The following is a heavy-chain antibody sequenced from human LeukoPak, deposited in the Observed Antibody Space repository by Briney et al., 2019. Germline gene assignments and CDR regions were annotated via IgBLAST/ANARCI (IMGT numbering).Heavy chain of an antibody. CDR3: ARRQAGTSWRDY. D-gene: IGHD6-13*01. J-gene: IGHJ4*02. V-gene: IGHV4-39*01. CDR1: DGSISSSSYY. Sequence: PSETLSLTCTVSDGSISSSSYYWGRIRQPPGKGLEWIGNIYYSGSTYYNPSLKSRVTISVDTSKNQFSLRLSSVTAPDTAVYYCARRQAGTSWRDYWGQGTLVTVSS. CDR2: IYYSGST.